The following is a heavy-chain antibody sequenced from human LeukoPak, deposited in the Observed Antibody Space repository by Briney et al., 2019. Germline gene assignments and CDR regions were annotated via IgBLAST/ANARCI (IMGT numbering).Heavy chain of an antibody. J-gene: IGHJ4*02. CDR3: ARLMITFGGVIGSGFDY. D-gene: IGHD3-16*02. Sequence: SETLSLTCAVYGGSFSGYYWSWIRQPPGKGLEWIGEINHSGSTNYNPSLKSRVTISVDTSKNQFSLKLSSVTAADTAVYYCARLMITFGGVIGSGFDYWGQGTLVTVSS. CDR2: INHSGST. V-gene: IGHV4-34*01. CDR1: GGSFSGYY.